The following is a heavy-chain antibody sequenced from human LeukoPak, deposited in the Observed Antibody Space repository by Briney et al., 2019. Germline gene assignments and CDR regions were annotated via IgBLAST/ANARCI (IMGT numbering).Heavy chain of an antibody. CDR2: IYYSGST. J-gene: IGHJ3*01. V-gene: IGHV4-61*01. CDR3: ARVPGGGTAAN. D-gene: IGHD1-7*01. Sequence: SETLSLTCTVSGGSVSSGSYYCSWIRQPPGKGLEWIGYIYYSGSTNYNPSLKSRVTISVDTSKNQFSLKLRSVTAADTAVDYCARVPGGGTAANWGQGKMVTVSS. CDR1: GGSVSSGSYY.